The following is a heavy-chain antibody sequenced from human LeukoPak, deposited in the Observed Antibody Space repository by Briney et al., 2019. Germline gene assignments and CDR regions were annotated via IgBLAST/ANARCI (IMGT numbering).Heavy chain of an antibody. J-gene: IGHJ4*02. Sequence: SETLSLTCTVSGGSIGSSSYYWGWIRQPPGKGLEWIGSIYYSGSTYYNPSLKSRVTISVDTSKNQFSLELSSVTAADTAVYYCARESLGCSGGSCYSGQDYWGQGTLVTVSS. CDR3: ARESLGCSGGSCYSGQDY. CDR2: IYYSGST. CDR1: GGSIGSSSYY. V-gene: IGHV4-39*07. D-gene: IGHD2-15*01.